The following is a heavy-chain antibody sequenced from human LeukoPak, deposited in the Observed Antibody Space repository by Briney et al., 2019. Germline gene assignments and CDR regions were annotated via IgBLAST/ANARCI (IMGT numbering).Heavy chain of an antibody. CDR3: AVAPSNLNHLDK. CDR1: TYTFINYD. V-gene: IGHV1-8*01. CDR2: MNPNTVNT. J-gene: IGHJ4*02. Sequence: ASVKVSCKASTYTFINYDINWVRQAPGQGLEWIGWMNPNTVNTGYAQNFQGRVTMTRDTSIITAHMELSSLRPEDTAVYYCAVAPSNLNHLDKWGQGTLVTISS. D-gene: IGHD4-11*01.